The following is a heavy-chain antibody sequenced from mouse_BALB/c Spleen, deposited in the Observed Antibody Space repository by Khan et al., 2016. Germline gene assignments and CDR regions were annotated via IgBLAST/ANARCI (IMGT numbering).Heavy chain of an antibody. D-gene: IGHD2-3*01. CDR3: AREGWLLGFLDY. CDR1: GYTFTSYT. CDR2: VNPSNDYT. V-gene: IGHV1-4*01. J-gene: IGHJ2*01. Sequence: QIQLVQSGAELARPGASVKMSCKASGYTFTSYTMFWVKQRPGQGLEWLGYVNPSNDYTDYNQKFKDKATLTADKSSSTAYMQLNSLTAEDSAVYYCAREGWLLGFLDYWGQGTTLTVSS.